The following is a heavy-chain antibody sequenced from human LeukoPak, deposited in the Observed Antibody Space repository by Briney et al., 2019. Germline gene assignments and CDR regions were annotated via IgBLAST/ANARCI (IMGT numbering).Heavy chain of an antibody. CDR1: GFTVSSNY. D-gene: IGHD2-15*01. Sequence: PGGSLRLSCAASGFTVSSNYMSWVRQAPGKGLEWVSVIYSGGSTYYADSVKGRFTISRDNSKNTLYLQMNSLRAEDTAVYYCARDLFYCSGGSCYSRNGFDIWGQGTMVTASS. V-gene: IGHV3-66*01. CDR2: IYSGGST. CDR3: ARDLFYCSGGSCYSRNGFDI. J-gene: IGHJ3*02.